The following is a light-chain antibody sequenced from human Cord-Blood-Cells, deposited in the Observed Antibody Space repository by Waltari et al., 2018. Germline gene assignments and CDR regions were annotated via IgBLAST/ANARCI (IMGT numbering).Light chain of an antibody. CDR2: GNS. J-gene: IGLJ1*01. Sequence: QSVLTQPPSVSGAPGPRVTISCTGSSSNIVAGYDVHWYQQLPGTAPKLLIYGNSNRPSGVPDRFSGSKSGTSASLAITGLQAEDEADYYCQSYDSSLSGYVFGTGTKVTVL. V-gene: IGLV1-40*01. CDR1: SSNIVAGYD. CDR3: QSYDSSLSGYV.